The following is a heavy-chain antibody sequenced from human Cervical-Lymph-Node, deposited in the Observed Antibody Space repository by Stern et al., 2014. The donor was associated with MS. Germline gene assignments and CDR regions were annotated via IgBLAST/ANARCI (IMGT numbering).Heavy chain of an antibody. Sequence: EVQLVESGGGLVQPGGSKRLSCVASGYTFSTSWMSWVRQAPGKGLEWVANIKRDGSETYYLDSVKGRFTISRDNAKSSLYLEMNSLRAEDTAVYYCTRFLQSGWSDLFDSWGRGTLVTVSS. CDR3: TRFLQSGWSDLFDS. D-gene: IGHD6-19*01. V-gene: IGHV3-7*01. CDR1: GYTFSTSW. CDR2: IKRDGSET. J-gene: IGHJ5*01.